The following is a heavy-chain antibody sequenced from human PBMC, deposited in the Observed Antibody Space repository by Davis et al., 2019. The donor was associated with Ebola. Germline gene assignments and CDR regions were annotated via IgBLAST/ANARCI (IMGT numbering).Heavy chain of an antibody. CDR3: ARHGQLQGYYYYYMDV. J-gene: IGHJ6*03. V-gene: IGHV5-51*01. CDR2: IYPGDSDT. Sequence: KVSCKGSGYSFTSYWIGWVRQMPGKGLEWMGIIYPGDSDTRYSPSFQGQVTISADKSISTAYLQWSSLKASDTAMYYCARHGQLQGYYYYYMDVWGKGTTVTVSS. D-gene: IGHD6-6*01. CDR1: GYSFTSYW.